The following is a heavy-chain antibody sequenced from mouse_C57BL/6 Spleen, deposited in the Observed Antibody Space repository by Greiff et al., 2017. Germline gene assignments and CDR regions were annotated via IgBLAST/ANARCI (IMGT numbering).Heavy chain of an antibody. J-gene: IGHJ2*01. Sequence: VQLQESGAELVRPGTSVKVSCKASGYAFTNYLIEWVKQRPGQGLEWIGVINPGSGGTNYNGKFKGKATLTADKSSSTAYMQLSSLTSEDSAVYFCARSGTTVVGDYWGQGTTLTVSS. CDR3: ARSGTTVVGDY. CDR1: GYAFTNYL. V-gene: IGHV1-54*01. D-gene: IGHD1-1*01. CDR2: INPGSGGT.